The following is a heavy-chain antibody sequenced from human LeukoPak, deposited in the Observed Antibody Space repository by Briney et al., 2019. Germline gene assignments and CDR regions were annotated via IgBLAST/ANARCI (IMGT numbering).Heavy chain of an antibody. J-gene: IGHJ4*02. Sequence: SETLSLTCTVSGGSISSYWWSWIRQPAGKGLEWIGRIRTSGNTNYNPSLKSRVTMSVDTSTNQFSLKMTSVTAADTAVYYCARGRVGVTAPDYWGQGTLVTVSS. D-gene: IGHD1-26*01. V-gene: IGHV4-4*07. CDR3: ARGRVGVTAPDY. CDR2: IRTSGNT. CDR1: GGSISSYW.